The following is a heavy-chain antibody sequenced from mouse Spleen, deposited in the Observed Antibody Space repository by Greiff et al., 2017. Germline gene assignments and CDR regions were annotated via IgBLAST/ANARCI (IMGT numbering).Heavy chain of an antibody. D-gene: IGHD2-4*01. CDR1: GFSLTSYG. J-gene: IGHJ3*01. CDR3: ARKDTRDYEAWFAY. Sequence: VMLVESGPGLVQPSQSLSITCTVSGFSLTSYGVHWVRQSPGKGLEWLGVIWSGGSTDYNAAFISRLSISKDNSKSQVFFKMNSLQADDTAIYYCARKDTRDYEAWFAYWGQGTLVTVSA. V-gene: IGHV2-2*01. CDR2: IWSGGST.